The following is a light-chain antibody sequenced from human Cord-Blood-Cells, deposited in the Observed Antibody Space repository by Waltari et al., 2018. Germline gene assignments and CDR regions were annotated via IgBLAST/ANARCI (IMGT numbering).Light chain of an antibody. Sequence: SYVLTQPPSVSVAPGKTARITCGGTNIGSKSVHWYQQKPGQAPVLVVYDYSDRPSGIPERFSGSNSGNTATLTISRVEAGDEADYYCQVWDSSSDHYVFGTGTKVTVL. CDR1: NIGSKS. V-gene: IGLV3-21*03. CDR3: QVWDSSSDHYV. J-gene: IGLJ1*01. CDR2: DYS.